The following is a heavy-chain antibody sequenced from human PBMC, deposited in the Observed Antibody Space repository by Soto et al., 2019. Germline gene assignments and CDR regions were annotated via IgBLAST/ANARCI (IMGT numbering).Heavy chain of an antibody. CDR2: ISPYNHKT. CDR1: GYSFTSYG. V-gene: IGHV1-18*01. J-gene: IGHJ6*02. Sequence: GASVKVSCKASGYSFTSYGISWVRQAPGQGLEWMGWISPYNHKTYYAQRLLGRATLTTDTSTSTVYMELRSLRSDDSAVYYCARDQSFYRNYHYVISVRAQRTTVTVS. CDR3: ARDQSFYRNYHYVISV. D-gene: IGHD3-16*02.